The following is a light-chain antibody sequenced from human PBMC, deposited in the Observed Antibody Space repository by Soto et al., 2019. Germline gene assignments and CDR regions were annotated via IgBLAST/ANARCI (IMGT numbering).Light chain of an antibody. CDR2: AAS. Sequence: DIQMTQSPSPLSASVGDRVTITCRASQTISTYLNWYHQKPGKAPKLLIYAASSLQSGVPSRFSGSGSGTDFTLTISSLQPEDFATYYCQQTYNTPRTFGQGTKVDIK. CDR3: QQTYNTPRT. CDR1: QTISTY. J-gene: IGKJ1*01. V-gene: IGKV1-39*01.